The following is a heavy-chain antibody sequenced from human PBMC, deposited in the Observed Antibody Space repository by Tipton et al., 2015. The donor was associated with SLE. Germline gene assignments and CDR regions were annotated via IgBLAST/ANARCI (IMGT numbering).Heavy chain of an antibody. V-gene: IGHV4-39*07. Sequence: LRLSCAVSGGSISSYYWAWIRQPPGKGLEWIGSLYYGGNTYYNPSLKSRVIMSVDTSKNQFCLKLSSVTAADTAVYYCARSLESAYGPFDFWGQGTLVTVSS. CDR3: ARSLESAYGPFDF. CDR2: LYYGGNT. CDR1: GGSISSYY. D-gene: IGHD5-12*01. J-gene: IGHJ4*02.